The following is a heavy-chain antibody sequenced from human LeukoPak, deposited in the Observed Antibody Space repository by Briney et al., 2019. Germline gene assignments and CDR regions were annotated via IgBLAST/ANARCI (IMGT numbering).Heavy chain of an antibody. V-gene: IGHV4-34*01. CDR3: ARGAGPAKLDY. Sequence: SETQSLTCAVYGGSFSGYYWSWIRQPPGKGLEWIGEINHSGSTNYNPSLKSRVTISVDTSKNQFSLKLSSVTAADTAVYYCARGAGPAKLDYWGQGTLVTVSS. CDR1: GGSFSGYY. J-gene: IGHJ4*02. CDR2: INHSGST. D-gene: IGHD4/OR15-4a*01.